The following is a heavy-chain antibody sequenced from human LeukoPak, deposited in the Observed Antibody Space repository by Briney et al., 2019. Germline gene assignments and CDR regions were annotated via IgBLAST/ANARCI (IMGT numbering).Heavy chain of an antibody. V-gene: IGHV3-64*04. CDR1: GFIFSTYT. Sequence: GGSLRLSCSASGFIFSTYTMYWVRQAPGKGLEFVSVINGDGRTTYYADSVKGRFTISRDNSKNTLYLQMNSLRAEDTAVYYCARDQRFLAWYYYYGMDVWGQGTTVTVPS. CDR3: ARDQRFLAWYYYYGMDV. J-gene: IGHJ6*02. D-gene: IGHD3/OR15-3a*01. CDR2: INGDGRTT.